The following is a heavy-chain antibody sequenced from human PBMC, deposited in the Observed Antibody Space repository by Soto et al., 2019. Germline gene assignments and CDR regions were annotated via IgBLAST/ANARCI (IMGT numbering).Heavy chain of an antibody. V-gene: IGHV3-23*01. J-gene: IGHJ4*02. CDR3: XXXXXWPVCFDY. CDR1: GFTFSSYA. Sequence: EVQLLESGGGLVQPGGSLRLSCAASGFTFSSYAMSWVRQAPGKGLEWVSAISGSGGSTYYADSVKGRFTISRDNSKXXXXXXXXXXXXXXXXXXXXXXXXXWPVCFDYWGQGTLVTVSS. CDR2: ISGSGGST.